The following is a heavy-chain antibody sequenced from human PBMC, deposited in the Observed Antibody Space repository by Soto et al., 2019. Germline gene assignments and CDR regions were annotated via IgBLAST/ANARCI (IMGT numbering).Heavy chain of an antibody. D-gene: IGHD3-22*01. Sequence: KASETLSLTCTVSGASVGSGSFYWSWIRQPPGKGLEWIGYVFFSGSTNYNPSLKSRVTISIDTSKNQFSLKLISVTAADTAVYYCARVSTYYFDSSGSYTSDYWGQGALVTVSS. CDR3: ARVSTYYFDSSGSYTSDY. CDR1: GASVGSGSFY. J-gene: IGHJ4*02. V-gene: IGHV4-61*01. CDR2: VFFSGST.